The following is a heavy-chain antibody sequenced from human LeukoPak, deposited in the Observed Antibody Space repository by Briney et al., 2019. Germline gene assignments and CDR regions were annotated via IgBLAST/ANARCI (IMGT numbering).Heavy chain of an antibody. Sequence: PSETLSLTCTVSGGSIRSYFWSWLRQPAGKGLEWIGRIYTSGSTDYNPSLKSRVTMSVDTSKNQFALKLSSVTAADTAVYYCARYDYVWGSYRHDYWGQGTLVTVSS. CDR1: GGSIRSYF. V-gene: IGHV4-4*07. CDR2: IYTSGST. D-gene: IGHD3-16*02. J-gene: IGHJ4*02. CDR3: ARYDYVWGSYRHDY.